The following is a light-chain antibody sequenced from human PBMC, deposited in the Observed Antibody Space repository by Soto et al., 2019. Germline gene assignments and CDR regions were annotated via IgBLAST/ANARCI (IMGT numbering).Light chain of an antibody. V-gene: IGKV1-5*03. J-gene: IGKJ1*01. Sequence: EIQMTQYPSTQDGSVGDRVTITCLASHTISSWLAWYQQKPGKAPKLLIYKASTLKSGVPSRFSGSGSATEFTLTITSLQHDDFATYYCQHYNSYSEAFGQGTKEDI. CDR2: KAS. CDR1: HTISSW. CDR3: QHYNSYSEA.